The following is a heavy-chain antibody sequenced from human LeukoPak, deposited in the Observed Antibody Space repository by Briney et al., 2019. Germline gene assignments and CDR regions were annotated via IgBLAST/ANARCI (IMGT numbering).Heavy chain of an antibody. D-gene: IGHD3-22*01. Sequence: ASVKASCKASGYTFTGYYLHWVRQAPGQGLEWMGWINPNSGGTKSTQKFQGRVTMTRDTSISTAYMELSRLRSDDTAVYYCARDFLHVYYYDSSGYVRGAFDIWGQGTMVTVSS. CDR3: ARDFLHVYYYDSSGYVRGAFDI. CDR2: INPNSGGT. V-gene: IGHV1-2*02. J-gene: IGHJ3*02. CDR1: GYTFTGYY.